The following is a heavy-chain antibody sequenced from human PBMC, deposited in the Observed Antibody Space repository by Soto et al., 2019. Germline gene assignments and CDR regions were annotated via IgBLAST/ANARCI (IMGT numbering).Heavy chain of an antibody. J-gene: IGHJ5*02. CDR2: MIPIFGTA. V-gene: IGHV1-69*01. CDR3: ALRGGSSWHGGWWFDP. Sequence: QVQLVQSGAEVKKPGSSVKVSCKASGGTFSSYAISWVRQAPGQGLEWMGGMIPIFGTANYGQKFQGRVTITADETTSTAYMELSSLRSEDTAVYYCALRGGSSWHGGWWFDPWGQGTLVTVSS. CDR1: GGTFSSYA. D-gene: IGHD6-13*01.